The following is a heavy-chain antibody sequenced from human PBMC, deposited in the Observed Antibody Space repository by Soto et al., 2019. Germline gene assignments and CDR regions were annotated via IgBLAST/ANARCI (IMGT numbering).Heavy chain of an antibody. J-gene: IGHJ5*02. V-gene: IGHV4-34*01. D-gene: IGHD6-13*01. Sequence: PSETLSLTCAVYGGSFSCYYWSWIRQPPGKGLEWIGEINHSGSTNYNPSLKSRVTISVDTSKNQFSLKLSSVTAADTAVYYCARGGSSWYSRGNWFDPWGQGTLVTVSS. CDR1: GGSFSCYY. CDR2: INHSGST. CDR3: ARGGSSWYSRGNWFDP.